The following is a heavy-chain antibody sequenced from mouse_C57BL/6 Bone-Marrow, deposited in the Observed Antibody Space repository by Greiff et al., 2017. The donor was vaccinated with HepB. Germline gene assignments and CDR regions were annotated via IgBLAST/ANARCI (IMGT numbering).Heavy chain of an antibody. CDR2: IDPSDSYT. V-gene: IGHV1-69*01. CDR1: GYTFTSYW. CDR3: ARRVYYYGSSYFDY. Sequence: QVQLKQSGAELVMPGASVKLSCKASGYTFTSYWMHWVKQRPGQGLEWIGEIDPSDSYTNYNQKFKGKSTLTVDKSSSTAYMQLSSLTSEDSAVYYCARRVYYYGSSYFDYWGQGTTLTVSS. J-gene: IGHJ2*01. D-gene: IGHD1-1*01.